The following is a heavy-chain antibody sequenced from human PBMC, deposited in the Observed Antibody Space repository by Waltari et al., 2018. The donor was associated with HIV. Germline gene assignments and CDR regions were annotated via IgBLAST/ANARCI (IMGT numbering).Heavy chain of an antibody. CDR3: AKATGRRSGPYDS. D-gene: IGHD3-10*01. J-gene: IGHJ4*02. CDR2: IVYDGSET. CDR1: GFKFSSYG. V-gene: IGHV3-30*18. Sequence: QVQLVESGGGIVRPGRALRLSCVAPGFKFSSYGMHWVRQVPGKGPEWVAVIVYDGSETYYADSVRGRFTISRDNAKNTLSLHMDRLTLDDTALYYRAKATGRRSGPYDSWGQGTLVTVSS.